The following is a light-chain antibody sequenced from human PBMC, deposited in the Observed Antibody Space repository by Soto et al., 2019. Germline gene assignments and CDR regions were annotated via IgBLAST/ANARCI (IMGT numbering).Light chain of an antibody. J-gene: IGLJ3*02. CDR3: LLSYSGGDWV. CDR2: DTS. CDR1: TGAVTSGHY. Sequence: QAVVTQEHSLTVSPGGTVTLTCGSSTGAVTSGHYPYWYLQKPCQAPRTLIYDTSNKHSWTPARFSGSLLGGKAALTLSGAQPEDEAEYYCLLSYSGGDWVFGGGTKVTVL. V-gene: IGLV7-46*01.